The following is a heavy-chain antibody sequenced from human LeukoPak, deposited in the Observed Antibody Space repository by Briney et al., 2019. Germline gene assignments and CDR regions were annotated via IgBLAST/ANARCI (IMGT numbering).Heavy chain of an antibody. V-gene: IGHV3-23*01. J-gene: IGHJ4*02. D-gene: IGHD3-3*01. CDR2: ISGSGGST. CDR3: AKDGIPYYDFWSGFLDY. Sequence: PGGSLRLSCAASGFTFSSYAMSWVRQAPGKGLEWVSAISGSGGSTYYADSVKGRFTTSRDNSKNTLYLQMNSLRAEDTAVYYCAKDGIPYYDFWSGFLDYWGQGTLVTVSS. CDR1: GFTFSSYA.